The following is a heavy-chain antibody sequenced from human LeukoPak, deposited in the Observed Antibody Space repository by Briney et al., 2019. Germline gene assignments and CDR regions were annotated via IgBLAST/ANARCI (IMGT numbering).Heavy chain of an antibody. CDR2: ISGSGGST. CDR1: GFTFSSYA. Sequence: GGSLRLSCAASGFTFSSYAMSWARQAPGKGLEWVSAISGSGGSTYYADSVKGRFTISRDNSKSTLYLQMNSLRAEDTAVYYCAKAKPYSSSWYWDYWGQGTLVTVSS. J-gene: IGHJ4*02. D-gene: IGHD6-13*01. CDR3: AKAKPYSSSWYWDY. V-gene: IGHV3-23*01.